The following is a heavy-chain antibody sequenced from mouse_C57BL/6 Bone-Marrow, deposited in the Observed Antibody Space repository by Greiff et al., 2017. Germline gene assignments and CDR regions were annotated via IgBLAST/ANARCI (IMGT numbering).Heavy chain of an antibody. CDR1: GYTFTDYE. D-gene: IGHD1-1*01. J-gene: IGHJ2*01. V-gene: IGHV1-15*01. Sequence: QVQLQQSGAELVRPGASVTLSCKASGYTFTDYEMHWVKQTPVHGLEWIGAIDPETGGTAYNQKFKGKAILTADKSSSTAYMELRSLTSEDSAVYYCTTAVVAGDYFDDWGQGTTLTVSS. CDR3: TTAVVAGDYFDD. CDR2: IDPETGGT.